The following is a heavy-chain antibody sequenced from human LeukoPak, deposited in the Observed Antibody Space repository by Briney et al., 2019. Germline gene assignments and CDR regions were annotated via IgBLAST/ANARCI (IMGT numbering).Heavy chain of an antibody. J-gene: IGHJ4*02. CDR3: ARDYLRYFDY. CDR1: GGSISSSSYY. CDR2: IYYSGST. D-gene: IGHD4-11*01. Sequence: SETLSLTCTVSGGSISSSSYYWGWIRQPPGKGLEWIGSIYYSGSTYYNPSLKSRVTIPVDTSKNQFSLKLSSVTAADTAVYYCARDYLRYFDYWGQGTLVTVSS. V-gene: IGHV4-39*01.